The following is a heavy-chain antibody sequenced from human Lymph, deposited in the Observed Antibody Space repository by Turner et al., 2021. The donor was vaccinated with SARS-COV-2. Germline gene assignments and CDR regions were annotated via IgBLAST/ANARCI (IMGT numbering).Heavy chain of an antibody. CDR2: INHTGST. V-gene: IGHV4-34*01. D-gene: IGHD7-27*01. CDR1: GGSFSGYY. CDR3: ARVWVRWWYFDL. J-gene: IGHJ2*01. Sequence: QVQLQQWGAGLLKPSETLSPTCAVYGGSFSGYYWSWIRQPPGKGLEWIGEINHTGSTNYNPSLKSRVTISVDTSKNQFSLKLSSVTAADTAVYYCARVWVRWWYFDLWGRGTLVTVSS.